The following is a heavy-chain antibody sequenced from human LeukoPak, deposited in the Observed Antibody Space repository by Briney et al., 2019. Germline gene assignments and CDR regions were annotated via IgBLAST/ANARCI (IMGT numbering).Heavy chain of an antibody. CDR1: GASMHNHY. D-gene: IGHD3-10*01. Sequence: SETLSLTCSVSGASMHNHYWGWIRQPPGKALEWIGYVSDSETTHYNPSLKSRVSMSVDTSKNEFSLRLSPVTAADTALYYCATRPAETTRFGVFDYWSRGTLVTVSS. CDR3: ATRPAETTRFGVFDY. V-gene: IGHV4-59*11. J-gene: IGHJ4*02. CDR2: VSDSETT.